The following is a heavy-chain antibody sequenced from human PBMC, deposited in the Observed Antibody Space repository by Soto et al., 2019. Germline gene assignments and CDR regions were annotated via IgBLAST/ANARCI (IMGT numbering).Heavy chain of an antibody. CDR2: INAGNGNT. CDR3: ACEGGYYGAKQNWFDP. V-gene: IGHV1-3*01. J-gene: IGHJ5*02. D-gene: IGHD3-3*01. Sequence: QVPLVQSGAEVKKPGASVKVSCKASGYTFTSYAMHWVRQAPGQRLEWMGWINAGNGNTKYSQKFQGRVTITRDTSASTAYMELSSLRSEDTAVYYCACEGGYYGAKQNWFDPWCQGTLVTVSS. CDR1: GYTFTSYA.